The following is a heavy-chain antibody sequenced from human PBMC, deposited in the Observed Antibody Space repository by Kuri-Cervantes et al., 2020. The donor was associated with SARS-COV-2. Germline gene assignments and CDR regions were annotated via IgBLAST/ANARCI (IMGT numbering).Heavy chain of an antibody. CDR2: ISAYNGNT. D-gene: IGHD2-2*01. CDR1: GYTFTSYG. Sequence: ASVKVSCKASGYTFTSYGISWVRQAPGQGLEWMGWISAYNGNTNYAQKLQGRVTMTTDTSTSTAYMELRSLRSDDTAVYHCARGIVVVPAAIDYLGFDYWGQGTLVTVSS. CDR3: ARGIVVVPAAIDYLGFDY. J-gene: IGHJ4*02. V-gene: IGHV1-18*04.